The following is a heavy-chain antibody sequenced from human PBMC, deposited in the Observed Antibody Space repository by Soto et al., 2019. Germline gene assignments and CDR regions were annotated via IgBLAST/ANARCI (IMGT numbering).Heavy chain of an antibody. CDR3: ARARVLYFYYGMDV. D-gene: IGHD3-10*01. J-gene: IGHJ6*02. CDR1: GFTFSNYA. CDR2: ISFDGNNE. V-gene: IGHV3-30-3*01. Sequence: QVQLVESGGGVVQPGRSLRLSCAASGFTFSNYAMHWVRQAPGKGLEWVAVISFDGNNEFYADSVKGRFTISRDNSKNSLYLQMNSLRVEDKAVYYCARARVLYFYYGMDVWGQGTTVTVSS.